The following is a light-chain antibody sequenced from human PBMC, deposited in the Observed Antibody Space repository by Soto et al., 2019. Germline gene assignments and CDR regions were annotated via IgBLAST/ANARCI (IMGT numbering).Light chain of an antibody. CDR3: QQYGSSVYT. CDR2: GAS. CDR1: QSVINNY. Sequence: ETVLTQSPGTLSLSPGERATLSCRASQSVINNYLAWYQQTPGQAPRLLIYGASTRATGTPDRFSGSGSGTVFTLTITRLEPRDSAVYYCQQYGSSVYTFGQGTKLEIK. J-gene: IGKJ2*01. V-gene: IGKV3-20*01.